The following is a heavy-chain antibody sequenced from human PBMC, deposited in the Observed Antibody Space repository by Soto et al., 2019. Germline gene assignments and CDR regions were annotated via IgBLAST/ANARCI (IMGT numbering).Heavy chain of an antibody. V-gene: IGHV4-59*08. CDR2: IYYSGST. D-gene: IGHD3-3*01. J-gene: IGHJ6*03. CDR1: GGSISSYY. CDR3: ARLRYDFQKNYYYYYMDV. Sequence: SETLSLTCTVSGGSISSYYWSWIRQPPGKGLEWIGYIYYSGSTNYNPSLKSRVTISVDTSKNQFSLKLSSVTAADTAVYYCARLRYDFQKNYYYYYMDVWGKGTTVTVSS.